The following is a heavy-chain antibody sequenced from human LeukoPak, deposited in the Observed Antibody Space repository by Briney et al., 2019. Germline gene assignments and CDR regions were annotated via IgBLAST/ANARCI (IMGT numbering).Heavy chain of an antibody. CDR1: GFTVSSNY. Sequence: TGGSLRLSCAASGFTVSSNYMNWVRQAPGKGLEWVSVIYSGGSTYYADSVKGRFTISRDNSKNTLYLQMSSLRAEDTAVYYCARDLPPRSWGRGTLVTVSS. CDR2: IYSGGST. CDR3: ARDLPPRS. V-gene: IGHV3-53*01. J-gene: IGHJ2*01.